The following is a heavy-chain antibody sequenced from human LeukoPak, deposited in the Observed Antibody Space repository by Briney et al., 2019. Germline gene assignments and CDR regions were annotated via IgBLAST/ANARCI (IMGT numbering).Heavy chain of an antibody. V-gene: IGHV3-7*01. Sequence: GGSLRLSCTVSGFTFSSYWMNWVRQAPGKGLEWVASIRQDGGEKSYVDSVKGRFTIPRDNTIDSVYLQMSSLRAEDTAVYYCARDGTAAGLYFDLWGYGTLVTVSS. D-gene: IGHD6-13*01. J-gene: IGHJ4*01. CDR3: ARDGTAAGLYFDL. CDR1: GFTFSSYW. CDR2: IRQDGGEK.